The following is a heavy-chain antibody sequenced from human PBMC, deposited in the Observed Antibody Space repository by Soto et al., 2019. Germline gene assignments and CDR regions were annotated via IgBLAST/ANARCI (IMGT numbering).Heavy chain of an antibody. J-gene: IGHJ6*02. CDR3: ARDRDFYCSSTTCYARAYARDV. CDR1: GFTVSSNY. D-gene: IGHD2-2*01. CDR2: IYSGGNT. Sequence: EVQLVESGGGLVQPGGSLRLSCAASGFTVSSNYMTWVRQAPGKGLEWVSVIYSGGNTYYADSVKGRFTISRDNSKNTXYXQMXSLRAEDTAVYYCARDRDFYCSSTTCYARAYARDVWGQGTTVTVSS. V-gene: IGHV3-66*01.